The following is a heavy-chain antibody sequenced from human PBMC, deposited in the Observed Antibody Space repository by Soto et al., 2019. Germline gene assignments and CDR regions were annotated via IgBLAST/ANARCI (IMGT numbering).Heavy chain of an antibody. CDR1: GGSISSGY. V-gene: IGHV4-59*12. CDR2: IYYSGST. D-gene: IGHD1-26*01. CDR3: ASRSIRSLSWELDYVAY. J-gene: IGHJ4*02. Sequence: SESLSLTCTVSGGSISSGYWSWIRQPPGKGLEWIGYIYYSGSTYYNPSLKSRVTISVDTSKNQFSLKLSSVTAADTAVYYCASRSIRSLSWELDYVAYWGQGTLVTVSS.